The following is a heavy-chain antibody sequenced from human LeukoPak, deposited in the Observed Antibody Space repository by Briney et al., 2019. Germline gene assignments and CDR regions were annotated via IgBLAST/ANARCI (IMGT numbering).Heavy chain of an antibody. CDR3: AGSSSGTRYFDY. D-gene: IGHD6-13*01. J-gene: IGHJ4*02. CDR2: IYYSGST. CDR1: GGSISSYY. Sequence: ASETLSLTCTVSGGSISSYYWSWIRQPPGKGLEWIGYIYYSGSTNYNPSLKSRVTISVDTSKNQFSLKLSSVTAADTAVYYCAGSSSGTRYFDYWGQGTLVTVSS. V-gene: IGHV4-59*08.